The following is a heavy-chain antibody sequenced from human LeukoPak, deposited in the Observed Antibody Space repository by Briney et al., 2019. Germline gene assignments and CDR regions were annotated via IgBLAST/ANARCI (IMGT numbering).Heavy chain of an antibody. CDR3: AKDLGYSYTLYYYYYMDV. J-gene: IGHJ6*03. V-gene: IGHV3-30*02. D-gene: IGHD5-18*01. Sequence: GGSLRLSCAASGFTFSSYGMHWVRQAPGKGLEWVAFIRYDGSNKYYADSVKGRFTISRDNSKNTLYLQMNSLRAEDTAVYYCAKDLGYSYTLYYYYYMDVWGKGTTVTVSS. CDR1: GFTFSSYG. CDR2: IRYDGSNK.